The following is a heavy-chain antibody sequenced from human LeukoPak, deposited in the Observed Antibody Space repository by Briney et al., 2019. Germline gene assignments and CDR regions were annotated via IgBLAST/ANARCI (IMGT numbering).Heavy chain of an antibody. CDR2: IYYSGST. J-gene: IGHJ4*02. Sequence: PSETLSLTCTVSGGSISSYYWNWIRQPPGKGLEWIGYIYYSGSTNYNPSLKSRVTISVDTSKNQFSLKLSSVTAADTAVYYCARVGRGYYDSSGYYPYYFDYWGQGTLVTVSS. V-gene: IGHV4-59*08. CDR1: GGSISSYY. D-gene: IGHD3-22*01. CDR3: ARVGRGYYDSSGYYPYYFDY.